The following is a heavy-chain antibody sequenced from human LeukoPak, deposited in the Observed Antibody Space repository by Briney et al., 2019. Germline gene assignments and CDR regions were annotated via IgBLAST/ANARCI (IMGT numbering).Heavy chain of an antibody. CDR2: YDRSDK. CDR1: GFTFSSYG. D-gene: IGHD4-17*01. V-gene: IGHV3-30*18. J-gene: IGHJ4*02. Sequence: GGSLRLSCAASGFTFSSYGMHWVRQAPGKGLEWVATYDRSDKYYADSVKGRFTISRDNSKNTLYLQMNSLRAEDTAAYYCAKDPRSDGDSFYYFDYWGQGTLVTVSS. CDR3: AKDPRSDGDSFYYFDY.